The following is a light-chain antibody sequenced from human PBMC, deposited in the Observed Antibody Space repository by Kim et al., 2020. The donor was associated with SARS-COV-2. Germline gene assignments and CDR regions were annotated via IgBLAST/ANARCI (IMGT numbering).Light chain of an antibody. Sequence: ASVGDRVTITCRASQDIRKDLGWYQQNPGRAPKRLIYGASSLQSGVPSRFSGSGSGTEFTLTISSVQPEDFATYFCLQHSTSPITFGQGTRLEIK. V-gene: IGKV1-17*01. CDR1: QDIRKD. CDR3: LQHSTSPIT. J-gene: IGKJ5*01. CDR2: GAS.